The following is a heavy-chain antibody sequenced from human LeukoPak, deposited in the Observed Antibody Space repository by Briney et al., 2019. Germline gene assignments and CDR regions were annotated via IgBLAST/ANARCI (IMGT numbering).Heavy chain of an antibody. CDR3: AKDEYSTSPVTFDY. J-gene: IGHJ4*02. CDR2: ISSSGGST. Sequence: GGSLRLSCAASGFTFSSYGMHWVRQAPGKGLEWVSAISSSGGSTYYADSVKGRFTISRDNSKNTLYLQMKTLRAEDTAVYFCAKDEYSTSPVTFDYWGQGTLVTVSS. D-gene: IGHD6-6*01. V-gene: IGHV3-23*01. CDR1: GFTFSSYG.